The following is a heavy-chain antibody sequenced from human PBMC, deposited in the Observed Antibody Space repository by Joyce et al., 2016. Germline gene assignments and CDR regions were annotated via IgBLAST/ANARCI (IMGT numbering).Heavy chain of an antibody. Sequence: QVQLVESGGGVVQPGRSLRLSCAASGLTLSNYGVHWVRQGPGKGREGVAVISYDGIYKYYADSVKGRFTISRDNSKTTVFLEMNSLRTEDTAVYYCAKILTATYSSGWFLDYWGQGTLVTVSS. J-gene: IGHJ4*02. V-gene: IGHV3-30*18. D-gene: IGHD6-25*01. CDR1: GLTLSNYG. CDR3: AKILTATYSSGWFLDY. CDR2: ISYDGIYK.